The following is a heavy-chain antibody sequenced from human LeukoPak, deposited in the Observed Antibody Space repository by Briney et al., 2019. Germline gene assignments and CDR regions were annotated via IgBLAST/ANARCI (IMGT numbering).Heavy chain of an antibody. J-gene: IGHJ6*03. CDR3: ARDIRDGDSSGYYRRYYYYYYMDV. CDR2: IIPIFGTA. CDR1: GGTFSSYA. D-gene: IGHD3-22*01. Sequence: SVKVSCKASGGTFSSYAISWVRQAPGQGLQWMGRIIPIFGTANYAQRFQGRVTITADKSTSTAYMELSSLRSEDTAVYYCARDIRDGDSSGYYRRYYYYYYMDVWGKGTTVTVSS. V-gene: IGHV1-69*06.